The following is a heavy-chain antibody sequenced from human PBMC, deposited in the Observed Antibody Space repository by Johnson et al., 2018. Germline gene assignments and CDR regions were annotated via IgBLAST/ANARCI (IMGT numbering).Heavy chain of an antibody. CDR3: ARDGRGIVVVIAPTGAYSYMDV. V-gene: IGHV3-30-3*01. J-gene: IGHJ6*03. CDR2: ISYDGSNK. D-gene: IGHD2-15*01. Sequence: QVQLVQSGGGVVQPGRSLRLSCAASGLTFSSYAMHWVRQAPGKGLEWVALISYDGSNKYYADSVKGRFTISRDNSKNTLYLQMNSLRAEDTAVYYCARDGRGIVVVIAPTGAYSYMDVWGKGTTVTVSS. CDR1: GLTFSSYA.